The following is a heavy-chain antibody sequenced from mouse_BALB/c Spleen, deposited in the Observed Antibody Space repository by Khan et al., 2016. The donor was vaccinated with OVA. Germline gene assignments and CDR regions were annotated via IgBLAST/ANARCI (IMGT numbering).Heavy chain of an antibody. J-gene: IGHJ4*01. Sequence: EVELVESGGGVVKPGGSLKLSCSASGFTFSSYAMSWVRQTPKKRLEWVATISSGGHYTFYPDSVKGRFTISRDSAKNTLYLQMSSLRSEDTAMDYCADSLVDYYAMDDWGQGTSVTVSS. D-gene: IGHD2-2*01. V-gene: IGHV5-9-3*01. CDR2: ISSGGHYT. CDR1: GFTFSSYA. CDR3: ADSLVDYYAMDD.